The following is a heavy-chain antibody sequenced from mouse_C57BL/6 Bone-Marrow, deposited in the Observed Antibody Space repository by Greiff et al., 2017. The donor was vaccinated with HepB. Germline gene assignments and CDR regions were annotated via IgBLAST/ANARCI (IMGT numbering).Heavy chain of an antibody. V-gene: IGHV1-4*01. Sequence: VMLVESGAELARPGASVKMSCKASGYTFTSYTMHWVKQRPGQGLEWIGYINPSSGYTKYNQKFKDKATLTADKSSSTAYMQLSSLTSEDSAVYYCARQTTGFAYWGQGTLVTVSA. CDR1: GYTFTSYT. J-gene: IGHJ3*01. CDR2: INPSSGYT. CDR3: ARQTTGFAY.